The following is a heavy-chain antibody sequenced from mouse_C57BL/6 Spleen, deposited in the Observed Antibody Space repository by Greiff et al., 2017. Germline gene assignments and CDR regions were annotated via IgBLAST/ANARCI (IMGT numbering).Heavy chain of an antibody. CDR2: ISYDGSN. J-gene: IGHJ3*01. V-gene: IGHV3-6*01. CDR1: GYSITSGYY. D-gene: IGHD2-4*01. Sequence: EVKVEESGPGLVKPSQSLSLTCSVTGYSITSGYYWNWIRQFPGNKLEWMGYISYDGSNNYNPSLKNRISITRDTSKNQFFLKLNSVTTEDTATYYCARNRADYGAWFAYWGQGTLVTVSA. CDR3: ARNRADYGAWFAY.